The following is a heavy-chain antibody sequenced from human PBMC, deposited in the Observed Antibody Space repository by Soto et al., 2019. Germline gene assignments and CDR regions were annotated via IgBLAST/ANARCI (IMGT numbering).Heavy chain of an antibody. CDR1: GFTFSSYG. CDR3: AKDRDYYDSSGPDY. Sequence: PGGSLRLSCAASGFTFSSYGMHWVRQAPGKGLEWVAVIWSDGNNKYYADSVKGRFTISRDNSKNTLYLQMNSLRAEDTAVYYCAKDRDYYDSSGPDYWGQGTLVTVSS. V-gene: IGHV3-30*02. J-gene: IGHJ4*02. D-gene: IGHD3-22*01. CDR2: IWSDGNNK.